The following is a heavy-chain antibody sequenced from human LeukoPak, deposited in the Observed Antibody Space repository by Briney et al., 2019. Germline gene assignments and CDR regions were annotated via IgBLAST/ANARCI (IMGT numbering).Heavy chain of an antibody. CDR2: INHSGST. Sequence: GSLRLSCAASGFTFSSYAMSWVRQPPGKGLEWIGEINHSGSTNYNPSLKSRVTISVDTSKNQFSLKLSSVTAADTAVYYCARGLRDNWNDPFDYWGQGTLVTVSS. CDR1: GFTFSSYA. D-gene: IGHD1-20*01. V-gene: IGHV4-34*01. J-gene: IGHJ4*02. CDR3: ARGLRDNWNDPFDY.